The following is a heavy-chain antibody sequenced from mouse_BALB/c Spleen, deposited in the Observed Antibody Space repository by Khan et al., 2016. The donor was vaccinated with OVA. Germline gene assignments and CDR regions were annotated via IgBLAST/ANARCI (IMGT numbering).Heavy chain of an antibody. CDR3: ARRDYSSSYGFAY. CDR1: DFSLTNYG. D-gene: IGHD1-1*02. Sequence: QVQLQQSGPGLVQPSQSLSITCTVSDFSLTNYGVHWVRQSPGQGLEWLGVIWSGGSTDYLVAFISSLSITKDNYKSQVFFKMNSMQVDDTAIYYCARRDYSSSYGFAYWGQGTLVTVSA. V-gene: IGHV2-4*02. CDR2: IWSGGST. J-gene: IGHJ3*01.